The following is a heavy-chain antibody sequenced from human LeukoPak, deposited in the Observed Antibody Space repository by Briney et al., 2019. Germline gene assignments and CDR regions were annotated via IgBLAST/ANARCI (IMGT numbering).Heavy chain of an antibody. CDR2: ISSSSSYI. CDR3: ARDLEEYCSGGSCSLFDY. Sequence: GGSLRLSCAASGFTFSAYSMNWVRQAPGKGLEWVSSISSSSSYIYYADSVKGRFTISRDNAKNSLYLQRNSLRAEDTAVYYCARDLEEYCSGGSCSLFDYWGQGTLVTVSS. CDR1: GFTFSAYS. V-gene: IGHV3-21*01. J-gene: IGHJ4*02. D-gene: IGHD2-15*01.